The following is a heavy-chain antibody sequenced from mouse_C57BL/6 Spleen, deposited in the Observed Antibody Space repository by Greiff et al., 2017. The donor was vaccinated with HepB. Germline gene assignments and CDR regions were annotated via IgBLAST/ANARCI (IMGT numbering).Heavy chain of an antibody. V-gene: IGHV14-1*01. Sequence: VQQKQSGAELVRPGASVKLSCTASGFNIKDYYMHWVKQRPEQGLEWIGRIDPEDGDTEYAPKFQGKATMTADTSSNTAYLQLSSLTSEDTAVYYCTTITTVVAPDYWGQGTTLTVSS. J-gene: IGHJ2*01. CDR3: TTITTVVAPDY. CDR1: GFNIKDYY. D-gene: IGHD1-1*01. CDR2: IDPEDGDT.